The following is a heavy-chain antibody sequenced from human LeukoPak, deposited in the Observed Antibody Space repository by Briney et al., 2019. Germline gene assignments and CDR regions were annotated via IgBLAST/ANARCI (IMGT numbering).Heavy chain of an antibody. D-gene: IGHD3-10*01. V-gene: IGHV4-34*01. J-gene: IGHJ6*02. CDR2: INHSGST. CDR1: GFTFNTND. CDR3: ARGLTNV. Sequence: GSLRLSCEVSGFTFNTNDMNWVRQAPGKGLEWIGGINHSGSTNYNPSLKSRVTISVDTSKNQFSLKLSSVTAADTAVYYCARGLTNVWGQGTTVTVSS.